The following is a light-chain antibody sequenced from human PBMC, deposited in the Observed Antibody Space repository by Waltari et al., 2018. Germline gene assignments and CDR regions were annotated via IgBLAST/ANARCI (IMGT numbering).Light chain of an antibody. J-gene: IGKJ1*01. CDR1: QSVSYN. V-gene: IGKV3-15*01. Sequence: EIVMTQSPATLSVSPGGRVTLACRSSQSVSYNLAWYQQKPGQAPRLLIYAASTRATGLPARFHGRGSGGACSLSLSSLQSEDFAVYYCQQYNERPRTCGQGTKVEIK. CDR3: QQYNERPRT. CDR2: AAS.